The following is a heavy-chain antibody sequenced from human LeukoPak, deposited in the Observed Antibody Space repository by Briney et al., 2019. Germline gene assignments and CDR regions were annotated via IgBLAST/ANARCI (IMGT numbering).Heavy chain of an antibody. CDR3: ARDTFYYGMDV. V-gene: IGHV3-66*01. Sequence: GGSLRLSCAASGFTVSGIYMSWVRQAPGKGLEWVSVVYSGGSTYYADSVKGRFTISRDDSKNTLSLQMNSLRAEDTAVYYCARDTFYYGMDVWGQGTTVTVSS. J-gene: IGHJ6*02. CDR1: GFTVSGIY. CDR2: VYSGGST. D-gene: IGHD2/OR15-2a*01.